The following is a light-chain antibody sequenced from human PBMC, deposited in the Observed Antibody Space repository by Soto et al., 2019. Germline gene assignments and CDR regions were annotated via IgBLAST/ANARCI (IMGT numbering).Light chain of an antibody. CDR3: SSYAGSKGV. CDR2: EVS. CDR1: SSDVGGYNY. V-gene: IGLV2-8*01. Sequence: QSVLTQPPSASGSPGQSVTISCTGTSSDVGGYNYVSWYQQHPGKAPKLMIYEVSKRPSGVPDRFSGSKSGNTASLTVSGLQAEDEADYYCSSYAGSKGVFGTGTKVNVL. J-gene: IGLJ1*01.